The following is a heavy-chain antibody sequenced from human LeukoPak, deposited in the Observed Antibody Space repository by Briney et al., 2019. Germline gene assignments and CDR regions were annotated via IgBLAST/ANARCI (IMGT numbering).Heavy chain of an antibody. Sequence: ASVKVSCKASGYTFTGYYMHWVRQAPGQGLEWMGRINPNSGGTNYAQKFQGRVTMTRDTSISTAYMELSRLRSDDTAVYYCAGGSLVTTKYYYYYMDVWGKGTTVTVSS. V-gene: IGHV1-2*06. CDR1: GYTFTGYY. J-gene: IGHJ6*03. CDR3: AGGSLVTTKYYYYYMDV. CDR2: INPNSGGT. D-gene: IGHD4-17*01.